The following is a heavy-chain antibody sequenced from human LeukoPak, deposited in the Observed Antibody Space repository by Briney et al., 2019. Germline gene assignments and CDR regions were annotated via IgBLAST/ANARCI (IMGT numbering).Heavy chain of an antibody. Sequence: GGSLRLSCAASGFTFSSYAMHWVPQAPGKGLEYVSAISSNGGSTYYANSVKGRFTISRDNSKNTLYLQMCSLRAEDMAVYYCARATGGHYDYWGQGTLVTVSS. V-gene: IGHV3-64*01. CDR3: ARATGGHYDY. J-gene: IGHJ4*02. CDR1: GFTFSSYA. D-gene: IGHD1-1*01. CDR2: ISSNGGST.